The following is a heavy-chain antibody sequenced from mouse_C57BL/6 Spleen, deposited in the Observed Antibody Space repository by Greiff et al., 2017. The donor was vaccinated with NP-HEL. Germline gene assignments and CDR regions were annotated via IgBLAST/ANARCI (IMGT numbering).Heavy chain of an antibody. CDR3: ARVYYGSSYWYFDV. D-gene: IGHD1-1*01. J-gene: IGHJ1*03. CDR2: IDPSDSFT. Sequence: QVQLQQSGAELVRPGTSVKLSCKASGYTFTSYWMHWVKQRPGQGLEWIGVIDPSDSFTTYNQKFKGKATLTVDTSSSTAYMQLSSLTSEDSAVYYCARVYYGSSYWYFDVWGTGTTVTVSS. CDR1: GYTFTSYW. V-gene: IGHV1-59*01.